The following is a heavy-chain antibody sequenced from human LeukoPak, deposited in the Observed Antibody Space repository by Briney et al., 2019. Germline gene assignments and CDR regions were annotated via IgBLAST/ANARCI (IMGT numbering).Heavy chain of an antibody. D-gene: IGHD6-6*01. J-gene: IGHJ4*02. V-gene: IGHV3-9*01. CDR1: GFTFDDYA. CDR3: AKGYSSSSGPLDY. CDR2: ISWNSGSI. Sequence: GGSLRLSCAASGFTFDDYAMHWVRHAPGKGLEWVSGISWNSGSIGYADSVKGRFTISRDNAKNSLYLQMNSLRAEDTALYYCAKGYSSSSGPLDYWGQGTLVTVSS.